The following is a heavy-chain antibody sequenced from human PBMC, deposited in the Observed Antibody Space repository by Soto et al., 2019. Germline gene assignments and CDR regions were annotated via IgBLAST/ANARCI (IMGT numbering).Heavy chain of an antibody. Sequence: QTLSLTCSISVDSVSSDISAWNWVRQSPSRGLEWLGRTKYRSKWYTDYATSVRSRISINPDTSKNQVSLQLNSVTPEDTAVYYCARGGAGNWTYDVGLWVQGILVTVS. CDR2: TKYRSKWYT. CDR3: ARGGAGNWTYDVGL. CDR1: VDSVSSDISA. J-gene: IGHJ4*01. V-gene: IGHV6-1*01. D-gene: IGHD1-1*01.